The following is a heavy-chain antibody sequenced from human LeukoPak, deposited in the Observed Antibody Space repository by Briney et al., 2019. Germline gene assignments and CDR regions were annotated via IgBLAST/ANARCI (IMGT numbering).Heavy chain of an antibody. Sequence: PSETLSLTCTVSGGSISSYYWSWIRQPAGKGLEWIGRIYTSGSTNYNPSLKSRVTMSVDTSKNQFSLKLSSVTAADTAVYYCARTLIAAIQTPRYYFDYWGQGTLVTVSS. V-gene: IGHV4-4*07. J-gene: IGHJ4*02. CDR1: GGSISSYY. CDR3: ARTLIAAIQTPRYYFDY. D-gene: IGHD6-13*01. CDR2: IYTSGST.